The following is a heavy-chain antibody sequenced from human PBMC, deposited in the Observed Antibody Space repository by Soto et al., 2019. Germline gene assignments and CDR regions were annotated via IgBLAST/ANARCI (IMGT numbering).Heavy chain of an antibody. D-gene: IGHD2-21*01. CDR1: GFTFSSYG. CDR3: ASLCGGDCYEVSL. CDR2: IWYDGSNK. J-gene: IGHJ4*02. V-gene: IGHV3-33*01. Sequence: QVQLVESGGGVVQPGRSLRLSCAASGFTFSSYGMHWVRQAPGKGLEWVAVIWYDGSNKYYADSVKGRFTISRDNSKNTLYLQMNSLRAEDTAVYYCASLCGGDCYEVSLWGQGTLVTVSS.